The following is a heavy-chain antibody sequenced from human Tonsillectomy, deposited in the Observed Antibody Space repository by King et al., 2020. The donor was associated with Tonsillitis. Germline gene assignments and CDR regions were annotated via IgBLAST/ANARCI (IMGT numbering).Heavy chain of an antibody. V-gene: IGHV3-21*01. CDR3: ARENGFRTLDY. Sequence: EVQLVESGEGLVQPGGSLRLSCTASGITFSTYSMNWVRQAPGKGLEWVSAISSSSSAIYYADSVKGRFPISRDNAKTSLYLHMNSLRAEDTAVYYCARENGFRTLDYWGQGILVTVSS. CDR1: GITFSTYS. J-gene: IGHJ4*02. D-gene: IGHD3/OR15-3a*01. CDR2: ISSSSSAI.